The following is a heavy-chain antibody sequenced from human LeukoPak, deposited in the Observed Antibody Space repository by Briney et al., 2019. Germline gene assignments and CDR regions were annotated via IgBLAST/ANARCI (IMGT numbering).Heavy chain of an antibody. J-gene: IGHJ3*02. CDR1: GLTLNTYS. V-gene: IGHV3-21*01. Sequence: PGGSLRLSCVGSGLTLNTYSFNWVRQAPGKGLEWVSAISDTGTYKYYADSVKGRFTISRDSAKNSLYLQMHSLRAEDTAVYYCAREEVSNSWFPDAFDIWGQGTMVTASS. CDR2: ISDTGTYK. CDR3: AREEVSNSWFPDAFDI. D-gene: IGHD2-2*01.